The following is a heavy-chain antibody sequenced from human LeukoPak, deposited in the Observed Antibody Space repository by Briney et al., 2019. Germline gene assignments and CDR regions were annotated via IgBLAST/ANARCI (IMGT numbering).Heavy chain of an antibody. CDR1: GFTFSSYG. D-gene: IGHD6-13*01. Sequence: GGSLRLSCAASGFTFSSYGMHWVRQAPGKGLEWVAVISYDGSNKYYADSVKGRFTISRDNSKNTLSLQVNSLRADDTAIYYCAIYQQQPRLGSDYWGQGTLVTVSS. CDR2: ISYDGSNK. V-gene: IGHV3-30*03. J-gene: IGHJ4*02. CDR3: AIYQQQPRLGSDY.